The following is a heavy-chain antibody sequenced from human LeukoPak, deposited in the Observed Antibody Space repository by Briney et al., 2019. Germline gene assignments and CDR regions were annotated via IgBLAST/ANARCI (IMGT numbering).Heavy chain of an antibody. Sequence: GGSLRLSCAASGFTFSSYSMNWVRQAPGKGLEWVSSISSSSSYIYYADSVKGRFTISRDNAKNSLYLQMSSLRAEDTAVYYCARDRDYYDSSGYPTDAFDIWGQGTMVTVSS. CDR3: ARDRDYYDSSGYPTDAFDI. V-gene: IGHV3-21*01. D-gene: IGHD3-22*01. CDR1: GFTFSSYS. CDR2: ISSSSSYI. J-gene: IGHJ3*02.